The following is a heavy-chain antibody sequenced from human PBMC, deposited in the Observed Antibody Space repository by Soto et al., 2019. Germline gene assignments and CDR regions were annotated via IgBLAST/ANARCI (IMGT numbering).Heavy chain of an antibody. D-gene: IGHD3-10*01. V-gene: IGHV4-39*01. Sequence: SETLSLTCTVSGGSISSSSYYWGWIRQPPGKGLEWIGSIYYSGSTYYNPSLKSRVTISVDTSKNQFSLKLSSVTAADTAVYYCATRRSLTGPGEVWGKWGQGTLVTVSS. CDR2: IYYSGST. CDR3: ATRRSLTGPGEVWGK. J-gene: IGHJ4*02. CDR1: GGSISSSSYY.